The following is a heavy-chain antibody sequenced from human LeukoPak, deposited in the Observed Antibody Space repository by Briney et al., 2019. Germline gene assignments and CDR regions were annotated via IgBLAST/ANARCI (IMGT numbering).Heavy chain of an antibody. CDR1: GYTFTGYS. CDR3: ARWGMDLLTGYYVWGDFDY. CDR2: INPNNAGT. D-gene: IGHD3-9*01. J-gene: IGHJ4*02. Sequence: ASVKVSCKASGYTFTGYSIHWVRQAPGQGLEWMRWINPNNAGTNYAQKFQGRVTMTRDTSISTAYMELSRLRSDDTAVYYCARWGMDLLTGYYVWGDFDYWGQGTLVTVSS. V-gene: IGHV1-2*02.